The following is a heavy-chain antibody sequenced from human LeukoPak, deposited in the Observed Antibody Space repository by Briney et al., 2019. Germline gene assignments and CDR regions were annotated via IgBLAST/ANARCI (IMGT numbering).Heavy chain of an antibody. CDR3: ARVLAYCGGDCYSIENWFDP. D-gene: IGHD2-21*02. CDR2: IYPGDSDT. CDR1: GYSFTSYW. J-gene: IGHJ5*02. V-gene: IGHV5-51*01. Sequence: GESLQISCQGSGYSFTSYWIGWVRQMPGKGLEWMGIIYPGDSDTRYSPSFQGQVTISADKSISTAYLQWSSLKASDTAMYYCARVLAYCGGDCYSIENWFDPWGQGTLVTVSS.